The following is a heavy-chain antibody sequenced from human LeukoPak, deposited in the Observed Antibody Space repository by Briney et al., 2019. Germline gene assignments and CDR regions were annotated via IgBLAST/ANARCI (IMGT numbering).Heavy chain of an antibody. V-gene: IGHV3-30*18. CDR2: ISYDGSNK. D-gene: IGHD3-10*01. CDR3: ANYLMVRL. J-gene: IGHJ4*02. CDR1: GFTFSSYG. Sequence: GRSLRFSCAASGFTFSSYGMHWVRQAPGKGLEWVAVISYDGSNKYYADSVKGRFTISRDNSKNTLYLQMNSLRAEDTAVYYCANYLMVRLWGQGTLVTVSS.